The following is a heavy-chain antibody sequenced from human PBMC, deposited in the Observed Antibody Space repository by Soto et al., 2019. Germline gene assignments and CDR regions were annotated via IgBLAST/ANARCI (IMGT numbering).Heavy chain of an antibody. Sequence: QVQLQESGPGLVKPSQTLSLTCTVSGVSISSGGYYWSWIRQHPGKGLEWIGYMYYSGSTYYNPSLNSRVTISVDTSKNQFSLKLSSVTAADTAVYYCARVYGGERPGGYCSGGSCYTFDYWGQGTLVTVSS. D-gene: IGHD2-15*01. V-gene: IGHV4-31*03. CDR3: ARVYGGERPGGYCSGGSCYTFDY. J-gene: IGHJ4*02. CDR2: MYYSGST. CDR1: GVSISSGGYY.